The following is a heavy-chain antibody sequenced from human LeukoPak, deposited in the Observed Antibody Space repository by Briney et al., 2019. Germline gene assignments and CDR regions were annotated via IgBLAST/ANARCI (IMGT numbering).Heavy chain of an antibody. V-gene: IGHV4-4*07. Sequence: SETLSLTCTVSGGSISSYYWSWIRQPARKGLEWIGRIYTSGSTNYNPSLKSRVTMSVDTSKKQFSLKLSSVTAADTAVYYCARERASGGYYFNYYYYMDVWGKGTTVTVSS. CDR1: GGSISSYY. J-gene: IGHJ6*03. CDR3: ARERASGGYYFNYYYYMDV. D-gene: IGHD3-22*01. CDR2: IYTSGST.